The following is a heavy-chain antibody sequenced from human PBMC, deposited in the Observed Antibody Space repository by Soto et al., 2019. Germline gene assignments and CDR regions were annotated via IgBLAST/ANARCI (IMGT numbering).Heavy chain of an antibody. J-gene: IGHJ3*02. CDR2: IDPEHGET. V-gene: IGHV1-24*01. Sequence: GASVKVSCKIPPYTLTELSIHWVRQAPGKGLEWMGSIDPEHGETINAQKVQGRVTMTEDPSTDTAYMELRGLTSEDTAVYYCATDIPIIGPLGALFIWG. CDR1: PYTLTELS. D-gene: IGHD1-20*01. CDR3: ATDIPIIGPLGALFI.